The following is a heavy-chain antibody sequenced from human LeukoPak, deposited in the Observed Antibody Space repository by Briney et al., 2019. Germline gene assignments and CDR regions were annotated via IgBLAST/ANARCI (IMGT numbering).Heavy chain of an antibody. D-gene: IGHD2-21*02. CDR2: ISGSGGST. CDR1: GFTFTSFP. J-gene: IGHJ4*02. CDR3: AKDNERRVVTAISF. Sequence: PGGSLRFSCAASGFTFTSFPLGGLAQAQGKGLMGVSAISGSGGSTYYADSVKGRFTISRDNSKNTLYLQMNSLRAEDTAVYYCAKDNERRVVTAISFWGQGTLVTVSS. V-gene: IGHV3-23*01.